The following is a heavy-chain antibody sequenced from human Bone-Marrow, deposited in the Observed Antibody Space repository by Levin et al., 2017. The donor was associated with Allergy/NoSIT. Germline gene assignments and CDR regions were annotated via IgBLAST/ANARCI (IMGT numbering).Heavy chain of an antibody. V-gene: IGHV3-33*01. J-gene: IGHJ6*02. CDR2: IWYDGSNK. Sequence: GESLKISCAASGFTFSSYGMHWVRQAPGKGLEWVAVIWYDGSNKYYADSVKGRFTISRDNSKNTLYLQMNSLRAEDTAVYYCARDRISSGPGGYYYYGMDVWGQGTTVTVSS. CDR3: ARDRISSGPGGYYYYGMDV. CDR1: GFTFSSYG. D-gene: IGHD6-19*01.